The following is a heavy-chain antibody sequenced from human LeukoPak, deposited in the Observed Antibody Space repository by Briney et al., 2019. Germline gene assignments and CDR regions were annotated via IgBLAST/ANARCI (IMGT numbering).Heavy chain of an antibody. CDR3: ASYPRYSSTSPFDY. CDR1: GYTFTGYY. D-gene: IGHD2-2*01. CDR2: INPNTGET. J-gene: IGHJ4*02. Sequence: ATVKVSCKASGYTFTGYYMPWVRQAPGQGLEWMGWINPNTGETNSAQKFQGRDTMTRDTTISTAYMELTRLTSDDTAVYYCASYPRYSSTSPFDYWGQGTLVTVSS. V-gene: IGHV1-2*02.